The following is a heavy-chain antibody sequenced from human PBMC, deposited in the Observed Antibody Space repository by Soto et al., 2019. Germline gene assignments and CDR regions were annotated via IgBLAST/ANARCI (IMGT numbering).Heavy chain of an antibody. Sequence: QVQLQQWGAGLLKPSETLSLTCAVYGGSFSGYYWSWIRQPPGKGLEWIGEINHSGSTNYIPSLKSRVTISVDTSKNQFSLMLSSVTAADTAVYYCARAVAVAQVDYWGQGTLVTVSS. J-gene: IGHJ4*02. CDR3: ARAVAVAQVDY. CDR1: GGSFSGYY. D-gene: IGHD6-19*01. V-gene: IGHV4-34*01. CDR2: INHSGST.